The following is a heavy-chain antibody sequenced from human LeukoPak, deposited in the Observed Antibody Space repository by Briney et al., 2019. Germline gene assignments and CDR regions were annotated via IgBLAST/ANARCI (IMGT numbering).Heavy chain of an antibody. D-gene: IGHD4-17*01. CDR2: INGAGSSI. CDR3: ARGGDYKNDY. V-gene: IGHV3-74*01. J-gene: IGHJ4*02. CDR1: GFTFSSYW. Sequence: GGSLRLSCAASGFTFSSYWMHWVRQTPGKGLVWVSRINGAGSSISYADSVKGRVTISRDNAKNTLYLQMNNLRAEDTAVYYCARGGDYKNDYWGQGTLVTVSS.